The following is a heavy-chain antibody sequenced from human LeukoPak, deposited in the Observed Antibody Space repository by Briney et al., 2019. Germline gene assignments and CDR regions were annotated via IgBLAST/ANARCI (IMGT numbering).Heavy chain of an antibody. CDR2: INTNTGNP. CDR3: ARDWRIQLWAGGDNWFDP. J-gene: IGHJ5*02. Sequence: ASVKVSCKASGYTFTSYAMNWVRQAPGQGLEWMGWINTNTGNPTYAQGFTGRFVFSLDTSVSTAYLQISSLKAEDTAVYYCARDWRIQLWAGGDNWFDPWGQGTLVTVSS. CDR1: GYTFTSYA. D-gene: IGHD5-18*01. V-gene: IGHV7-4-1*02.